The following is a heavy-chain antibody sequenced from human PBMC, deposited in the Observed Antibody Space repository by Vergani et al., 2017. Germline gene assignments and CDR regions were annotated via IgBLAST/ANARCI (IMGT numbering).Heavy chain of an antibody. CDR2: ISWNSGSI. V-gene: IGHV3-9*01. Sequence: EVQLVESGGGLVQPGRSLRLSCAASGFTFDDYAMHWVRQAPGKGLEWVSGISWNSGSIGYADSVKGRFTISRDNAKNSLYLQMNSLRAEDTALYYCAKDVGGGLWLQGSAKGEIRYFDYWGQGTLVTVSS. CDR3: AKDVGGGLWLQGSAKGEIRYFDY. D-gene: IGHD5-18*01. J-gene: IGHJ4*02. CDR1: GFTFDDYA.